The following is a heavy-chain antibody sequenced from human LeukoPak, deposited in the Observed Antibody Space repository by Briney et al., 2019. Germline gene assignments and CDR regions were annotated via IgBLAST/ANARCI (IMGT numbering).Heavy chain of an antibody. CDR1: GGSFSGYY. J-gene: IGHJ3*02. CDR3: ATGESRPGTFDI. CDR2: IYTTGSN. V-gene: IGHV4-59*10. D-gene: IGHD1-14*01. Sequence: SETLSLTCAVYGGSFSGYYWSWIRQPAGKGLEWLGRIYTTGSNNYNPSLKSRVTMSVDTFKNQFSLKLRSVTAADTAVYYCATGESRPGTFDIWGQGTMVTVSS.